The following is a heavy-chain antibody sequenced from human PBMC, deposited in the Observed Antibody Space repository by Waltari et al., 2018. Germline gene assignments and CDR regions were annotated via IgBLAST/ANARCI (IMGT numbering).Heavy chain of an antibody. D-gene: IGHD3-10*01. Sequence: QLQLQESGPGLVKPSETLSLTCTVSGGSISSSSYYWGWIRQPPGKGLEWIGSIYYSGGTYYNPSLKSRVTISVDTSKNQFSLKLSSMTAADTAVYYCASPTYGSGSYATDYWGQGTLVTVSS. J-gene: IGHJ4*02. CDR1: GGSISSSSYY. CDR3: ASPTYGSGSYATDY. V-gene: IGHV4-39*01. CDR2: IYYSGGT.